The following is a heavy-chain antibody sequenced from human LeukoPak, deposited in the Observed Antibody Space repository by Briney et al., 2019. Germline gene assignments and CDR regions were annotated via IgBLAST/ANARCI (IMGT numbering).Heavy chain of an antibody. CDR3: ARALMEYCSSTRCYRYYYMDV. Sequence: ASVKVSCKASGYTFTGYYMHWVRQAPGQGLEWMGWINPNSGGTNYAQKFQGRVTMTRDTSISTAYMELSRLRSDDTAVYYCARALMEYCSSTRCYRYYYMDVWGKGTTVTVSS. D-gene: IGHD2-2*01. CDR2: INPNSGGT. J-gene: IGHJ6*03. V-gene: IGHV1-2*02. CDR1: GYTFTGYY.